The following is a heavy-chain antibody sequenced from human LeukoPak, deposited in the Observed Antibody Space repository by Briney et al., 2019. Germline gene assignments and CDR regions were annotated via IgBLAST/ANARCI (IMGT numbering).Heavy chain of an antibody. D-gene: IGHD2/OR15-2a*01. Sequence: GASVKVSCKASGYTFTDYYIHWVRQAPGQGLEWMGWINPNSGATNYAQQFQGRVTMTKDTSISTAYMELSRLRSDDTAVYYCARDQDTSTWDPHYYDYYMNVWGKGTTVTISS. J-gene: IGHJ6*03. CDR3: ARDQDTSTWDPHYYDYYMNV. V-gene: IGHV1-2*02. CDR2: INPNSGAT. CDR1: GYTFTDYY.